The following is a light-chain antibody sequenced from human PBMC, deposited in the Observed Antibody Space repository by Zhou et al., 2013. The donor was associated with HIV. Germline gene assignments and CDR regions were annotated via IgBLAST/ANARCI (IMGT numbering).Light chain of an antibody. Sequence: EIVLTQSPGTLSLSPGERATLSCRASHTVTSNYLAWYQHKPGQGPKVLIYGAFMRASGVPARFSGSGSGTEFTLTISSLQAEDFAIYYCQQYNDYWTFGQGTKLEIK. CDR3: QQYNDYWT. CDR1: HTVTSN. V-gene: IGKV3-15*01. J-gene: IGKJ1*01. CDR2: GAF.